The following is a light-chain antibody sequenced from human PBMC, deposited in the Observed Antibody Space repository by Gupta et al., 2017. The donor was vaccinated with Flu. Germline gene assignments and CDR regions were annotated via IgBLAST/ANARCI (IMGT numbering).Light chain of an antibody. CDR3: EAWDDSLNGHVV. Sequence: QSVLTQPPSASRTPGQRVTISCSGSSSNIGSNTVNWYQQLPGTAPKLLIYSNNQRHSGVPDRFSGSKSGTSASLAISGLQAEDEADYYCEAWDDSLNGHVVFGGGTKLTVL. CDR1: SSNIGSNT. CDR2: SNN. J-gene: IGLJ2*01. V-gene: IGLV1-44*01.